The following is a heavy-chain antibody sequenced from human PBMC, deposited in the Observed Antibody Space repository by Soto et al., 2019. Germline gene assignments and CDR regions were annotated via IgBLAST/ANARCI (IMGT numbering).Heavy chain of an antibody. CDR3: ARHEGSTGPDQ. CDR2: IFHDGNT. V-gene: IGHV4-4*02. CDR1: GASIGSGGW. D-gene: IGHD3-10*01. Sequence: QVHLQESGPGLVKPSETLSLTCAVSGASIGSGGWWSWVRQPPGKGLEWIAEIFHDGNTNYSPSLKRQVTISLDKSQNPSSPTFYSVTAADTTVYYCARHEGSTGPDQWGQGTLVTVSS. J-gene: IGHJ5*02.